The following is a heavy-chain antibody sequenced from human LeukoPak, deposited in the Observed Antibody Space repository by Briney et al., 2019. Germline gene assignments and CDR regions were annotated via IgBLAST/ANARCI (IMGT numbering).Heavy chain of an antibody. CDR2: ISAYNGNT. J-gene: IGHJ4*02. CDR1: GYTFTSYG. CDR3: ARDGPSSYFDY. Sequence: EASVKVSCKTSGYTFTSYGISWVRQAPGQGLEWMGWISAYNGNTNYAQKFQGRVTITTDESTSTAYMELSSLRSEDTAVYYCARDGPSSYFDYWGQGTLVTVSS. V-gene: IGHV1-18*01. D-gene: IGHD6-6*01.